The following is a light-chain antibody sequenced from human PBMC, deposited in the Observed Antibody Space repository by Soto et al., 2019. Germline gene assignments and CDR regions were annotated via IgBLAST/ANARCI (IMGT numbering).Light chain of an antibody. CDR2: GNN. J-gene: IGLJ2*01. CDR1: SSNIGAGFD. Sequence: QLVLTQPPSVSGAPGQRVTISCTGSSSNIGAGFDVHWYQQLPGTAPKLLIYGNNNRPSGVPDRFSGSKSGTSASLAITGLQAQDEADYYCQSYDSSLSAPVVFGGGTKVTVL. V-gene: IGLV1-40*01. CDR3: QSYDSSLSAPVV.